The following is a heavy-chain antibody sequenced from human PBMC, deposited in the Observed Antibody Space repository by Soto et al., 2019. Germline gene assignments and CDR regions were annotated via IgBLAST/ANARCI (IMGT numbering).Heavy chain of an antibody. Sequence: EEQLVESGGGLVQPGGSLTLSCAAPGFSFSDYYMEWVRQAPGKGLEWVARSRNKVKRYTTDYAASVKGRFTISRDLSKNSLYLEMNNLKTEDTAVYYCSKLEGGWGQGTLVTVSS. CDR3: SKLEGG. J-gene: IGHJ4*02. CDR1: GFSFSDYY. CDR2: SRNKVKRYTT. D-gene: IGHD3-3*01. V-gene: IGHV3-72*01.